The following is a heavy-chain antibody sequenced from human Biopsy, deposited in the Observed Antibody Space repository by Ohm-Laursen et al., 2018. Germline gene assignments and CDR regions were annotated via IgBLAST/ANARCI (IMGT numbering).Heavy chain of an antibody. Sequence: SLRLSCSAAGFKFDDYAMHWVRQTPGKGLEWVSGMSRNNGFIGYADSVRGRFTISRDNGQNSLYLQMNNLITKDTAVYYCARDISPSTFPENTLDIWGQGTMITVSS. V-gene: IGHV3-9*01. CDR1: GFKFDDYA. J-gene: IGHJ3*02. CDR3: ARDISPSTFPENTLDI. CDR2: MSRNNGFI. D-gene: IGHD2/OR15-2a*01.